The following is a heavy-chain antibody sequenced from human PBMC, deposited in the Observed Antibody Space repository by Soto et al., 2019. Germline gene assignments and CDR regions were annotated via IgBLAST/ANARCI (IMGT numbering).Heavy chain of an antibody. CDR1: GSTFINYG. Sequence: QVQRVESGGGVVQPGRSLRLSCAASGSTFINYGMHWVRRAPGKGLEWVATISNDGSDKYYADSVKGRLTISRDNSKNTVYLQMNSLRAEETAVYYCAKDQGIAASHGIDWGQGTMVTVSS. CDR2: ISNDGSDK. CDR3: AKDQGIAASHGID. V-gene: IGHV3-30*18. D-gene: IGHD6-13*01. J-gene: IGHJ3*01.